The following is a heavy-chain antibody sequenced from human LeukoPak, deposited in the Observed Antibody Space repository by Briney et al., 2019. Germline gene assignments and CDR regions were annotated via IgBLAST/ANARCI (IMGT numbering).Heavy chain of an antibody. CDR2: INPTAGNT. V-gene: IGHV1-46*01. CDR1: GYTFSNYY. D-gene: IGHD2-21*02. CDR3: ARVKGTYCGGDCYWRRSFDY. J-gene: IGHJ4*02. Sequence: ASVKVSCKASGYTFSNYYLHWVRQAPGQGLEWMGLINPTAGNTYYAQRFQGRVTMTRNTSTSTVYMELSSLRSEDTAVYYCARVKGTYCGGDCYWRRSFDYWGQGTLVTVSS.